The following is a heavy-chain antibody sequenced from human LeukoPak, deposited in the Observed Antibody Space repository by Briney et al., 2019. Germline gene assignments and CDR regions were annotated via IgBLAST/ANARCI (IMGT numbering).Heavy chain of an antibody. Sequence: SETLSLTCTVPGGSISSHYWSWIRQPPGKGLEWSGYIYYSGSTNYNPSLKSRVTISVDTSKNQFSLKLSSVTAADTAVYYCARPAYYYDSSGYYSWWFDPWGQGTLVTVSS. D-gene: IGHD3-22*01. CDR3: ARPAYYYDSSGYYSWWFDP. CDR1: GGSISSHY. J-gene: IGHJ5*02. V-gene: IGHV4-59*11. CDR2: IYYSGST.